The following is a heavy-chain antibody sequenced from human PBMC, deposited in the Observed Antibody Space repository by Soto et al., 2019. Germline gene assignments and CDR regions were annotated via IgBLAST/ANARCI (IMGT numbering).Heavy chain of an antibody. Sequence: ASVKVSCKASGYTFTSYAMHWLRQAPGQRLEWMGWINAGNGNTKYSQKFQGRVTITRDTSASTAYMELSSLRSEDTAVYYCARDRPYSSSRYYYYGMDVWGQGTTVTVSS. CDR2: INAGNGNT. CDR1: GYTFTSYA. D-gene: IGHD6-6*01. J-gene: IGHJ6*02. V-gene: IGHV1-3*01. CDR3: ARDRPYSSSRYYYYGMDV.